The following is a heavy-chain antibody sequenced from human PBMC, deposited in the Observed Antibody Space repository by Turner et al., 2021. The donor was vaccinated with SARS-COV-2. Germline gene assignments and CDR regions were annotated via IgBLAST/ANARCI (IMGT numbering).Heavy chain of an antibody. J-gene: IGHJ6*02. CDR3: ARPFGTAVVPPS. D-gene: IGHD2-2*01. V-gene: IGHV3-53*02. CDR1: EFVVSSNS. Sequence: EVQLVETGGGLIQSGGSLSLYGAASEFVVSSNSMNWVRQAPGKGLEWISVIYSGGSTYYADSVEGRFTISRDSAKNTLYLQTNSLRAEDTAVYYCARPFGTAVVPPSWGQGTTVTVSS. CDR2: IYSGGST.